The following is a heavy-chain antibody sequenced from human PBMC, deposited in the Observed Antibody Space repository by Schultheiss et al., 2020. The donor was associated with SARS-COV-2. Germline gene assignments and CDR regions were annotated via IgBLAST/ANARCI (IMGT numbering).Heavy chain of an antibody. D-gene: IGHD6-13*01. CDR3: ARNGVPQSALIAAAGTDYFDL. J-gene: IGHJ2*01. CDR2: IYYSGST. Sequence: SRTLSLTCTVSGGSISSYYWSWIRQPPGKGLEWIGYIYYSGSTNYNPSLKSRVTISVDTSKNQFSLKLSSVTAADTAVYYCARNGVPQSALIAAAGTDYFDLWGRGTLVTVSS. CDR1: GGSISSYY. V-gene: IGHV4-59*08.